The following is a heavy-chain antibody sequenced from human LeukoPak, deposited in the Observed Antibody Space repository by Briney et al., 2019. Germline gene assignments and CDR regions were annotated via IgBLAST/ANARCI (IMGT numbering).Heavy chain of an antibody. CDR3: AASTLRYFDWLPD. V-gene: IGHV3-21*01. CDR1: GFTLSSYS. CDR2: ISSSSSYI. Sequence: GGSLRLSCAASGFTLSSYSMNWVRQAPGKGLEWVSSISSSSSYIYYADSVKGRFTISRDNAKNSLYLQMNSLRAEDTAVYYCAASTLRYFDWLPDWGQGTLVTVSS. D-gene: IGHD3-9*01. J-gene: IGHJ4*02.